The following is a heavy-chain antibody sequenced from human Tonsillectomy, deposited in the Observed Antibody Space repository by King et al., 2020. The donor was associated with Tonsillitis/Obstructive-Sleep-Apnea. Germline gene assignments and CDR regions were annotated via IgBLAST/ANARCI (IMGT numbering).Heavy chain of an antibody. CDR2: IYYSGST. Sequence: QLQESGPGLVKPSETLSLTCTVSGGSISSYYWSWIRQPPGKGLEWIGYIYYSGSTNYNPSLKSRVTISVDTSKNQFSLKLSSVTAADTAVYYCARVRGYCSSTSCYRDAFDIWGQGTMVTVSS. D-gene: IGHD2-2*01. V-gene: IGHV4-59*01. CDR3: ARVRGYCSSTSCYRDAFDI. CDR1: GGSISSYY. J-gene: IGHJ3*02.